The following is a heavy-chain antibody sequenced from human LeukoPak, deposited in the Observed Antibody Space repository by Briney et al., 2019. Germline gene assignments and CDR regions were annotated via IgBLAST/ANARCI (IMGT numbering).Heavy chain of an antibody. D-gene: IGHD3-10*01. CDR3: ARVGTMVRGASDY. CDR1: GFTFSSYA. Sequence: PGGSLRLSCAASGFTFSSYAMSWVRQAPGKGLEWVPAISGSGGSTYYADSVKGRFTISRDNSKNTLYLQMNSLRAEDTAVYYCARVGTMVRGASDYWGQGTLVTVSS. J-gene: IGHJ4*02. V-gene: IGHV3-23*01. CDR2: ISGSGGST.